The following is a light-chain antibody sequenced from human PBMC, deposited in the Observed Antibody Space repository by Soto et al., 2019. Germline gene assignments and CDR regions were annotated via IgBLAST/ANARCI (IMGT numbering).Light chain of an antibody. Sequence: DLQMTQSPSTLSGSVGARVTLTCRASPTISSWLAWYQQKPGKAPKLLIYKASTLKSGVPSRFSGSGSGTEVTLTISSLQPDDFATDYCQHYNSYSEAFGQGTKVDIK. CDR3: QHYNSYSEA. CDR1: PTISSW. V-gene: IGKV1-5*03. J-gene: IGKJ1*01. CDR2: KAS.